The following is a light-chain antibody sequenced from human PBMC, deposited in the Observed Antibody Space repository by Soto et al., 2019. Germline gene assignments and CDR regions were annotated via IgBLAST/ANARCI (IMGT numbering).Light chain of an antibody. CDR2: DTS. J-gene: IGLJ2*01. Sequence: QAVVTQEPSLTVSPGETVTLTCGSSTGAVTSGHYPYWFQQKPGQAPRTLIYDTSNKHSWTPARFSGSLLGGKAALTLSGAQPEDEAEYYCLLSYSGASGVFGGGTKLTVL. CDR3: LLSYSGASGV. V-gene: IGLV7-46*01. CDR1: TGAVTSGHY.